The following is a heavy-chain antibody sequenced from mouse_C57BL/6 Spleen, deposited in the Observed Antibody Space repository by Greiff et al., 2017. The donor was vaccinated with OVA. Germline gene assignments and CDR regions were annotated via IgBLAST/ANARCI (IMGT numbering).Heavy chain of an antibody. CDR3: ASDYGSSFDY. D-gene: IGHD1-1*01. J-gene: IGHJ2*01. Sequence: EVQLVESGGGLVKPGGSLKLSCAASGFTFSSYAMSWVRQTPEKRLEWVATISDGGSYTYYPDNVKGRFTISRDNAKNNLYLQMSHLKSEDTAMYYCASDYGSSFDYWGQGTTLTVSS. V-gene: IGHV5-4*01. CDR1: GFTFSSYA. CDR2: ISDGGSYT.